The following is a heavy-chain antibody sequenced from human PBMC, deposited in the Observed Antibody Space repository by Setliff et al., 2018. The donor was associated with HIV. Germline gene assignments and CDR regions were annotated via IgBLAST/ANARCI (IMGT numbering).Heavy chain of an antibody. D-gene: IGHD4-17*01. V-gene: IGHV3-49*03. CDR1: GFTFDAYP. J-gene: IGHJ5*02. Sequence: GGSLRLFCATSGFTFDAYPMSWFRQAPGKGLVWVSFIRTKNYGGTTEYAASVEGRFIISRDDSKGIAYLQMDSLKTEDTAVYYCSRGGRPTDEYVWFDPWGQGTLVTVSS. CDR3: SRGGRPTDEYVWFDP. CDR2: IRTKNYGGTT.